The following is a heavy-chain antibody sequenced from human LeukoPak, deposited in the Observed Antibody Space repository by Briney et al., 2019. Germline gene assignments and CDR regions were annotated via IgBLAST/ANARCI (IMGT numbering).Heavy chain of an antibody. CDR1: GFTFSTYA. CDR2: ISGSGGST. V-gene: IGHV3-23*01. D-gene: IGHD3-22*01. CDR3: AKDRAYYSDSSGYYLVRAYDY. Sequence: GGTLRLSCAASGFTFSTYAMSWVRQAPGKGLEWVSGISGSGGSTFYADSVKGRFTISRDNSKNTLYLQMKSLRAEDTAVYYCAKDRAYYSDSSGYYLVRAYDYWGQGTLVTVSS. J-gene: IGHJ4*02.